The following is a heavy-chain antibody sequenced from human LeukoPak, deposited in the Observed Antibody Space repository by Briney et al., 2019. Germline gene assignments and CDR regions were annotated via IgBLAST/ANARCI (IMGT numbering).Heavy chain of an antibody. Sequence: PGGSLRLSCAASGFTFSTFAMIWVRQPPGKGLEWVSSIFQGGGEIHYADSVRGRFTISRDNSKSTLSLRMNSLRVEDTAIYYCATYRQVLLPFESWGQGTLVTVSS. J-gene: IGHJ4*02. CDR3: ATYRQVLLPFES. V-gene: IGHV3-23*01. CDR2: IFQGGGEI. CDR1: GFTFSTFA. D-gene: IGHD5-18*01.